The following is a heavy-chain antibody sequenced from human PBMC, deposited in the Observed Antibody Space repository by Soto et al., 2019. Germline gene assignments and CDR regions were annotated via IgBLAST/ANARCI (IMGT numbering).Heavy chain of an antibody. J-gene: IGHJ4*02. CDR2: INSDGTTT. Sequence: EVQLVESGGGLVKPGGSLRLSCAASGFTFNNFWMYWVRQTPEKGLVWVSGINSDGTTTIYADSVKGRFTISRDNAKNTLYLQMNSLTVEDTAMYYCVRDIRWGQGTLVTVSS. CDR3: VRDIR. V-gene: IGHV3-74*01. CDR1: GFTFNNFW.